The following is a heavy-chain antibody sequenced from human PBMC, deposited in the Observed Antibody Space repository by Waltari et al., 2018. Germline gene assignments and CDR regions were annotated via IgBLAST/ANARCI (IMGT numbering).Heavy chain of an antibody. CDR3: ALNDDWDGDY. J-gene: IGHJ4*02. V-gene: IGHV4-61*02. Sequence: QVQLQESGPGLVKPSQTLSLTCTVSGGSLSSGSYYCSWIRQPAGKGLEWIGRIYTSGSTNYNPALKSRVTISVDTSKNQFSLKLSSVTAADTAVYYCALNDDWDGDYWGQGTLVTVSS. CDR1: GGSLSSGSYY. CDR2: IYTSGST. D-gene: IGHD1-1*01.